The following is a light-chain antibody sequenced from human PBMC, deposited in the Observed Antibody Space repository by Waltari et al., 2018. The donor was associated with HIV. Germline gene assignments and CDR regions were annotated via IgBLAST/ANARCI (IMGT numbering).Light chain of an antibody. CDR1: NNDIGSYNY. CDR2: EVS. J-gene: IGLJ2*01. CDR3: SSYTSSITVI. V-gene: IGLV2-14*03. Sequence: QSALTQPASVSGSYGQSITISCTGTNNDIGSYNYVSWYQQHPDRAPKLLISEVSNPPSGIFYRFSGSKSGNTASLTISGLQAEDEAHYYCSSYTSSITVIFGGGTQVTV.